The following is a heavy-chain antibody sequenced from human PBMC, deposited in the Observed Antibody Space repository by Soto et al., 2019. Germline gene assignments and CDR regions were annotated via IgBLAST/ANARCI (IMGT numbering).Heavy chain of an antibody. CDR2: IYPGDSDT. D-gene: IGHD2-2*02. J-gene: IGHJ6*02. Sequence: EVQLVQSGAEVKKPGESLKISCKGSGYSFTSYWIGWVRQMPGKGLEWMGIIYPGDSDTRYSPSFQGQVTISADKSISTAYLQWSSLKASDTAMYYCARHCSSTSCYTMESYYGMDVWGQGTTVTVSS. CDR3: ARHCSSTSCYTMESYYGMDV. CDR1: GYSFTSYW. V-gene: IGHV5-51*01.